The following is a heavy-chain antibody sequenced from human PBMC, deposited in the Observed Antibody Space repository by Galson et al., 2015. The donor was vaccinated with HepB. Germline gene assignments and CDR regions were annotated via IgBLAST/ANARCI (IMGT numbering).Heavy chain of an antibody. Sequence: SLRLSCAASGFTFSSYSMNWVRQAPGKGLEWVSSISSSSSYIYYADSVKGRFTISRDNSKNTLYLQMNSLRAEDTAVYYCARAVGATVGYFDYWGQGTLVTVSS. CDR2: ISSSSSYI. D-gene: IGHD1-26*01. CDR3: ARAVGATVGYFDY. J-gene: IGHJ4*02. V-gene: IGHV3-21*04. CDR1: GFTFSSYS.